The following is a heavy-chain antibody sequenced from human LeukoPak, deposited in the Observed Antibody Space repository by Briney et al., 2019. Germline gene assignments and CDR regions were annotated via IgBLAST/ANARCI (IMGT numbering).Heavy chain of an antibody. D-gene: IGHD6-19*01. Sequence: GGSLRLSCAASGFTVSSNYMSWVRQAPGKGLEWVSVIYPGGETYYADFVKGRFTISRDNSKNTLYLQMNCLRAEDTAAYYCASPISGQSFDIWGQGTMVTVSS. V-gene: IGHV3-53*01. CDR2: IYPGGET. J-gene: IGHJ3*02. CDR1: GFTVSSNY. CDR3: ASPISGQSFDI.